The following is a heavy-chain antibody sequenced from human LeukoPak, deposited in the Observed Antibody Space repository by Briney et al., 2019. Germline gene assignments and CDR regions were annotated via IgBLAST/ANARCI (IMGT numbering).Heavy chain of an antibody. D-gene: IGHD3-22*01. J-gene: IGHJ5*02. Sequence: SETLSLTCTVSGGSISSSSYYWGWIRQSRGKGLEWLGSIYYSGSKYDNPSLKSRVTISVDTSKNQFSLKLSSVTAADTAVYYCARLYHDSSGYYWFNRWGQGTLVTVAS. CDR3: ARLYHDSSGYYWFNR. V-gene: IGHV4-39*01. CDR2: IYYSGSK. CDR1: GGSISSSSYY.